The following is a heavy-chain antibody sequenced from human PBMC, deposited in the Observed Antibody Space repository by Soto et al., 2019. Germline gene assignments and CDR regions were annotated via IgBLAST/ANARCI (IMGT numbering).Heavy chain of an antibody. D-gene: IGHD6-19*01. J-gene: IGHJ4*02. Sequence: PGGSLRLSCVASGFPFDPYVMAWVRQAPGKGLEWVAAIRSNTAITHYADYMKDRFTISRDNSTNTIYIQMNSLKDEDTAENYCAKGVTSSGWFYFDYWGQGTLVTVSS. CDR2: IRSNTAIT. V-gene: IGHV3-23*01. CDR3: AKGVTSSGWFYFDY. CDR1: GFPFDPYV.